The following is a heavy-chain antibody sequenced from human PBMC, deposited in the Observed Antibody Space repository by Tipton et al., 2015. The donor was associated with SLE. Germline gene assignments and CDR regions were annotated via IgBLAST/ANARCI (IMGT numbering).Heavy chain of an antibody. Sequence: LSLTCTVSGGSISSHYWSWIRQAPGKGLEWIGYISNSETTNYNPSLKSRVTISVDTSKNQFSLKLRSVTAADTAVYYCARDHPVAGPFDYWGQGTLVTVSS. CDR3: ARDHPVAGPFDY. CDR2: ISNSETT. J-gene: IGHJ4*02. V-gene: IGHV4-59*11. CDR1: GGSISSHY. D-gene: IGHD6-19*01.